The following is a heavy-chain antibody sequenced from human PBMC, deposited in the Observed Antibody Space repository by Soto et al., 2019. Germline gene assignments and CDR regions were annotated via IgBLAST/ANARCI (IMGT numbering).Heavy chain of an antibody. CDR2: IYHSGST. CDR1: GGSISSSNW. Sequence: SETLSLTCAVSGGSISSSNWWSWVRQPPGKGLEWIGEIYHSGSTNYNPSLKSRVTISVDKSKNQFSLKLSSVTAADTAVYYCARFSGDILTGYFYYYGMGVWGQGTTVTVSS. V-gene: IGHV4-4*02. D-gene: IGHD3-9*01. CDR3: ARFSGDILTGYFYYYGMGV. J-gene: IGHJ6*02.